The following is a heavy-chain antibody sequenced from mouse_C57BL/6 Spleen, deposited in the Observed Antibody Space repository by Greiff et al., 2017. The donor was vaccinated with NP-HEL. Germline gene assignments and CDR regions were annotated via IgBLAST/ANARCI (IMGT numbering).Heavy chain of an antibody. Sequence: EVQWVESGGDLVKPGGSLKLSCAASGFTFSSYGMSWVRQTPDKRLEWVATISSGGSYTYYPDSVKGRFTISRDNAKNTLYLQMSSLKSEDTAMYYCARRIDQGAMDYWGQGTSVTVSS. CDR1: GFTFSSYG. CDR2: ISSGGSYT. CDR3: ARRIDQGAMDY. V-gene: IGHV5-6*01. J-gene: IGHJ4*01.